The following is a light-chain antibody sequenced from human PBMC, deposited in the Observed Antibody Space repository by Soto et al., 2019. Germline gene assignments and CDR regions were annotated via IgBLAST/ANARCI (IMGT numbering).Light chain of an antibody. CDR1: QSVSSN. CDR2: GAS. Sequence: EIVMTQSPATLSVSPGERATLSCRASQSVSSNLAWYQQKPGQAPRLLIYGASTRATGIPARFSGSGSGTDFTLTISGLQSEDFAVYYCQQYNNWPLPTFGQGTKVEIK. CDR3: QQYNNWPLPT. J-gene: IGKJ1*01. V-gene: IGKV3-15*01.